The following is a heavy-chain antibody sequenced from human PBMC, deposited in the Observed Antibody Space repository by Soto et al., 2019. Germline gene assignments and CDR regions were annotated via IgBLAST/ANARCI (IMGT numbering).Heavy chain of an antibody. CDR2: INAGNGNT. Sequence: VASVKVSCKASGYTFTSYAMHWVRQAPGQRLEWMGWINAGNGNTKYSQKFQGRVTITRDTSASTAYMELSSLRSEDTAVYYCARSPVSKNWFDPWGQGTLVTVSS. V-gene: IGHV1-3*01. CDR3: ARSPVSKNWFDP. CDR1: GYTFTSYA. J-gene: IGHJ5*02.